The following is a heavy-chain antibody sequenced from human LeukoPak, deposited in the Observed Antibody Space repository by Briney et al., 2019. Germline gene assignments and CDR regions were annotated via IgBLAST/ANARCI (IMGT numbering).Heavy chain of an antibody. CDR3: ASRLLNKLGIGGYWYFDL. D-gene: IGHD7-27*01. CDR2: IIPISDIA. CDR1: GGTFSSHV. Sequence: GASVKVSCGASGGTFSSHVVGWVRQAPGQGLEWMGGIIPISDIANNVEKFHGRLTISADDYRNTVYLELSSLTSEDTAVYYCASRLLNKLGIGGYWYFDLWGPGTLVTVSS. V-gene: IGHV1-69*13. J-gene: IGHJ2*01.